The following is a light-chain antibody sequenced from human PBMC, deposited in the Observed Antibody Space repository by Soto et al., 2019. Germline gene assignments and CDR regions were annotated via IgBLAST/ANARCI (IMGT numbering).Light chain of an antibody. CDR2: GSS. CDR1: SSNIGNNY. V-gene: IGLV1-40*01. J-gene: IGLJ1*01. Sequence: QSVLTQPPSVSAAPGQKVTISCSGSSSNIGNNYVSWYQQLPGTAPKLLIYGSSDRPSGVPDRFSGSKSGTSASLAITGLQAEDEADYYCQSYDSSLINYVFGTGTKVTVL. CDR3: QSYDSSLINYV.